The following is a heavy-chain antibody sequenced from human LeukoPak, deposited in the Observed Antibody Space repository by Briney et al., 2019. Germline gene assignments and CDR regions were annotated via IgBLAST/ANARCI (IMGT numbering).Heavy chain of an antibody. Sequence: KTGGSLRLSCAASGFTFSSYSMNWVRQAPGKGLEWVSSISSSSSYIYYADSVKGRFTISRDNSKNTLYLQMNSLRAEDTAICYCAKIHPGDYWGQGTLVTVSS. CDR3: AKIHPGDY. D-gene: IGHD5-18*01. V-gene: IGHV3-21*04. CDR2: ISSSSSYI. CDR1: GFTFSSYS. J-gene: IGHJ4*02.